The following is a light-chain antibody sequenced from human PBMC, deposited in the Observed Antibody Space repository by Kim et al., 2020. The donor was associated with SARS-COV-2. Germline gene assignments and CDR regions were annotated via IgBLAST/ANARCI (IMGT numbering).Light chain of an antibody. CDR3: HQYGNSPDT. V-gene: IGKV3-20*01. J-gene: IGKJ2*01. Sequence: LSTGESATLSCGASQSVSSSYLAWFQQKPGQAPRLLIYATSSRATGIPDRFSGSGSGTDFTLTISRLEPEDFAVYYCHQYGNSPDTFGQGTRVEIK. CDR2: ATS. CDR1: QSVSSSY.